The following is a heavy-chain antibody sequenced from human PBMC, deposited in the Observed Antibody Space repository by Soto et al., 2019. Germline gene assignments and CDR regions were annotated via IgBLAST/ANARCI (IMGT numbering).Heavy chain of an antibody. CDR3: ARDLTLGSFDY. V-gene: IGHV3-48*01. J-gene: IGHJ4*02. CDR2: ISSSSSTI. Sequence: GSLRLSCAASGFASGFTFSSYSMNWVRQAPGKGLEWVSYISSSSSTIYYADSVKGRFTISRDNAKNSLYLQMNSLRAEDTAVYYCARDLTLGSFDYWGQGPLVT. CDR1: GFTFSSYS.